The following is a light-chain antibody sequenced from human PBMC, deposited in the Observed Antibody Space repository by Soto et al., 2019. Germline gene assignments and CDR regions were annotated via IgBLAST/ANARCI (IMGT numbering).Light chain of an antibody. Sequence: EILMTQSPAILSVSPGERATLSCRASQSIRSNLAWYQHKSGQAPRLLIFGASTRATGIPARFSGSVSGTEFTLTISSLQSEDFAVYYCQHYNETPLTFGGGTKVDIK. J-gene: IGKJ4*01. CDR1: QSIRSN. V-gene: IGKV3-15*01. CDR2: GAS. CDR3: QHYNETPLT.